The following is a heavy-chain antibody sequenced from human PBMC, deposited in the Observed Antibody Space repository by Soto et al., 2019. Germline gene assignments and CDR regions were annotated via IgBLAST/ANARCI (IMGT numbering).Heavy chain of an antibody. Sequence: APVKVSCKASGYTFTSYDINWVRQATGQGLEWMGWMNPNSGNTGYAQKFQGRVTMTRNTSISTAYMELSSLRSEDTAVYYCATSFDYYYGMDVWGQGTTVTVSS. CDR3: ATSFDYYYGMDV. J-gene: IGHJ6*02. CDR2: MNPNSGNT. V-gene: IGHV1-8*01. CDR1: GYTFTSYD.